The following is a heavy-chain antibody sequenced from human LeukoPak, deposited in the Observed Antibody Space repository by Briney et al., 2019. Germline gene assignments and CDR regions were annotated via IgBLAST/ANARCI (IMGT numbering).Heavy chain of an antibody. CDR1: GFTFSSYA. CDR3: ARDRSTVVVTAIQY. D-gene: IGHD2-21*02. J-gene: IGHJ4*02. Sequence: GGSLRLSCAASGFTFSSYAMHWVRQAPGKGLEGVAVISYDGSNKYYADSVKGRFTISRDNSKNTLYLQINSLRAEDTAVYYCARDRSTVVVTAIQYWGQGTLVTVSS. V-gene: IGHV3-30*04. CDR2: ISYDGSNK.